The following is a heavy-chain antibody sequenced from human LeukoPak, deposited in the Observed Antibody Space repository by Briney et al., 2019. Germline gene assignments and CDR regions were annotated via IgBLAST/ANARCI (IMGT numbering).Heavy chain of an antibody. D-gene: IGHD1-14*01. J-gene: IGHJ3*01. CDR2: MNANSGNT. CDR1: GFTFTSSD. CDR3: ARRTTYDAFDL. Sequence: SVKVSCKASGFTFTSSDFNWVRQATGQGLEWMGWMNANSGNTGYAQKFQDRVTMTRNTSITTAYMELSSLRSDDTAVYYCARRTTYDAFDLWGQGTMVTVSS. V-gene: IGHV1-8*01.